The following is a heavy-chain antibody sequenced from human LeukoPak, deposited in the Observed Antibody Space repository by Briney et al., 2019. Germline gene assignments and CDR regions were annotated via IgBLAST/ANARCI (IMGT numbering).Heavy chain of an antibody. D-gene: IGHD4-17*01. J-gene: IGHJ2*01. CDR3: ARPPEKHYGETDSTLWYFDL. V-gene: IGHV5-10-1*01. CDR1: GYSFTSYW. CDR2: IDPSDSYT. Sequence: GESLKISCKGSGYSFTSYWISWVRQMPGKGLEWMGRIDPSDSYTNYSPSFQGHVTISADKSISTAYLQWSSLKASDTAMYYCARPPEKHYGETDSTLWYFDLWGRGTLVTVSS.